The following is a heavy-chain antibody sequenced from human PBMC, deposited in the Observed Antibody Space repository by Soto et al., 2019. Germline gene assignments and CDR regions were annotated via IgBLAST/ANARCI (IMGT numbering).Heavy chain of an antibody. CDR2: ISAYNGNT. D-gene: IGHD4-4*01. V-gene: IGHV1-18*01. CDR1: GYTFTSYG. Sequence: AASVKVSCKASGYTFTSYGISWVRQAPGQGLEWMGWISAYNGNTNYAQKLQGRVTMTTDTSTSTAYMELRSLRSDDTAVYYCARDLSNENYYYYYMDVWGKGTTVTVSS. J-gene: IGHJ6*03. CDR3: ARDLSNENYYYYYMDV.